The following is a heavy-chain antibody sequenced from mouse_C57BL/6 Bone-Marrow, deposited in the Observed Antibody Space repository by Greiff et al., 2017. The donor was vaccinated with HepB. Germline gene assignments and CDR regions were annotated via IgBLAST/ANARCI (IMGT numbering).Heavy chain of an antibody. D-gene: IGHD1-1*01. CDR3: ARSVTTVVAHYFDY. CDR1: GYTFTSYW. CDR2: IDPSDSYT. V-gene: IGHV1-50*01. Sequence: QVQLQQPGAELVKPGASVKLSCKASGYTFTSYWMQWVKQRPGQGLEWIGEIDPSDSYTNYNQKFKGKATLTVDTSSSTAYMQLSSLTSEDSAVYYCARSVTTVVAHYFDYWGQGTTLTVSS. J-gene: IGHJ2*01.